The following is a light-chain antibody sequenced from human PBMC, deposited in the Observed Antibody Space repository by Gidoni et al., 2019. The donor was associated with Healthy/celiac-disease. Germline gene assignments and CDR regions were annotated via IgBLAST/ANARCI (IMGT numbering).Light chain of an antibody. J-gene: IGKJ1*01. CDR1: QSSISW. CDR3: EQYNSYSQT. Sequence: DIQLTKPSSTQSAAVGGIVTITCCASQSSISWLAWYQQKPGKAPKLLIYDVSSWESGGPSRFRGSGSGTEFTLTISILQRGDFSTDFCEQYNSYSQTFGQGTKVEIK. V-gene: IGKV1-5*01. CDR2: DVS.